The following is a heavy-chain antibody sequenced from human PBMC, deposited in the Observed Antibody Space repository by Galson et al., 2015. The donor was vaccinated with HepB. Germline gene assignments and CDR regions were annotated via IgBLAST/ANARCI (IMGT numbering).Heavy chain of an antibody. Sequence: SLRLSCAASGFTFSTYSMSWVRQAPGKGLEWISYISPDSIVINYAASVTGRFTVSRDNAKTSLYLQMNSLRDEDTAVYYCAIDVPGDGYINFDSWGPGSLVTVSS. V-gene: IGHV3-48*02. D-gene: IGHD5-24*01. CDR3: AIDVPGDGYINFDS. J-gene: IGHJ4*02. CDR1: GFTFSTYS. CDR2: ISPDSIVI.